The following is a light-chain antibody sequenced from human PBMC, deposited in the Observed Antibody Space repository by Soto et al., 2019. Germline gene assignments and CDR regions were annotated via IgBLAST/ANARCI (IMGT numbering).Light chain of an antibody. CDR2: GAS. V-gene: IGKV3-15*01. Sequence: EIVLTQSPGTLSLSPGERATLSCRARQSVSSNLAWYQQKPGQAPRLLIYGASTRATGIPAMFSGSGSGKEFPLTISSLQSEDFGVYYCQQYDYWWTFGQGTKVDIK. CDR3: QQYDYWWT. CDR1: QSVSSN. J-gene: IGKJ1*01.